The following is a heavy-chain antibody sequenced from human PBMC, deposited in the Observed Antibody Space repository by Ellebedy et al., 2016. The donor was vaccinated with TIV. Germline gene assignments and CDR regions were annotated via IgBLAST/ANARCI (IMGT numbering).Heavy chain of an antibody. J-gene: IGHJ4*02. D-gene: IGHD6-19*01. Sequence: PGGSLRLSCAASGFNFHDYAMSWVRQAPGKGLEWVSAIGGVYGDTYYADSVKGRFTISRDVSQSTLYLQIDSLRAEDTARYYCARCRGSGWYGDQWGQGTLVTVSS. CDR2: IGGVYGDT. V-gene: IGHV3-23*01. CDR3: ARCRGSGWYGDQ. CDR1: GFNFHDYA.